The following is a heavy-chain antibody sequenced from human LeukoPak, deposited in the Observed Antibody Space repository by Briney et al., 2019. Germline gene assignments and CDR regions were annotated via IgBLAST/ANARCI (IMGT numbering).Heavy chain of an antibody. J-gene: IGHJ4*02. CDR1: GFTFSSYG. CDR2: ISYDGSNK. CDR3: AKDASYYYDSSGYYTNPAEDSDY. V-gene: IGHV3-30*18. D-gene: IGHD3-22*01. Sequence: PGRSLRLSCAASGFTFSSYGMHWVRQAPGKGLEWVAVISYDGSNKYYADSVKGRFTISRDNSKNTLYLQMNSLRAEDTAVYYCAKDASYYYDSSGYYTNPAEDSDYWGQGTLVTVSS.